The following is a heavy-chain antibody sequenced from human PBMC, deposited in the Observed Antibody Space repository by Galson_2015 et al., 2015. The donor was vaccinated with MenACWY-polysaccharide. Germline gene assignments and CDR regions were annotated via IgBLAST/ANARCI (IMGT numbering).Heavy chain of an antibody. CDR2: IFHSGTT. V-gene: IGHV4-38-2*01. Sequence: ETLSLTCAVSDYSIRSGYFWGWIRQPPGKGLEWIASIFHSGTTYYNPSLKSRVTISVDSSKNQFSLKLSSVTAADTAVYYCARVEKYSGSFYILYWGQGTLVTVSS. CDR3: ARVEKYSGSFYILY. CDR1: DYSIRSGYF. D-gene: IGHD1-26*01. J-gene: IGHJ4*02.